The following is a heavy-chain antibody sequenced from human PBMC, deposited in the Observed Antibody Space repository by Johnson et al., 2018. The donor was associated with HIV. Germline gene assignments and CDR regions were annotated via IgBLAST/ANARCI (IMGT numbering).Heavy chain of an antibody. J-gene: IGHJ3*02. Sequence: VQLVESGGGVVQPGGSLRLSCAASGFAFSSYGMHWVRQAPGKGLEWVAFIRYDGSNKYYADSVKGRFTISRDNAKNSLNLQMNSLRAEDTAVYYCAKESPREYQLPTDAFDIWGQGTMVTVSS. CDR2: IRYDGSNK. CDR3: AKESPREYQLPTDAFDI. D-gene: IGHD2-2*01. V-gene: IGHV3-30*02. CDR1: GFAFSSYG.